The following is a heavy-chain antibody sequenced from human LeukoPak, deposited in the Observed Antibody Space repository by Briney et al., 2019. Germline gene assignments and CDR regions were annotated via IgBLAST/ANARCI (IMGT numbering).Heavy chain of an antibody. J-gene: IGHJ3*02. D-gene: IGHD1-1*01. Sequence: SETLSLTYTVSGGSISSYYWSWIRQPPGKGLEWIGYIYFSGSTNYNPSLKSRVTISVDRSKNQFSLKLSSVTAADTAVYYCARYVANDAFDIWGQGTMVTVSS. CDR2: IYFSGST. V-gene: IGHV4-59*12. CDR3: ARYVANDAFDI. CDR1: GGSISSYY.